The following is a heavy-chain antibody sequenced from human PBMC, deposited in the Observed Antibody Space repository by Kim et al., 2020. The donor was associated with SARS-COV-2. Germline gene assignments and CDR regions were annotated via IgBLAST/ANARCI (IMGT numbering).Heavy chain of an antibody. CDR1: GYTFTGYY. J-gene: IGHJ5*02. CDR2: INPTTGGT. D-gene: IGHD2-15*01. CDR3: ARGEVVVAVIQDWFDP. V-gene: IGHV1-2*02. Sequence: ASVKVSCKASGYTFTGYYMHWVRQAPGQGLEWMGWINPTTGGTNYAQKFQGRVTMTRDTSISTAYLELSSLRSDDMAVFYCARGEVVVAVIQDWFDPWGQGTLVTVSS.